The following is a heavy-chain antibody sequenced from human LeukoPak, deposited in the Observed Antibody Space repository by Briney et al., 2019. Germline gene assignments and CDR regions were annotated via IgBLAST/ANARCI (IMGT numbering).Heavy chain of an antibody. CDR3: ARGRWSGYNNWFDP. V-gene: IGHV4-61*02. Sequence: SQTLSLTCTVSGGSTSSGSYYWSWIRQPAGKGLEWIGRIYTSGSTNYNPSLKSRVTISVDTSKNQFSLKLSSVTAADTAVYYCARGRWSGYNNWFDPWGQGTLVTVSS. D-gene: IGHD3-3*01. CDR1: GGSTSSGSYY. J-gene: IGHJ5*02. CDR2: IYTSGST.